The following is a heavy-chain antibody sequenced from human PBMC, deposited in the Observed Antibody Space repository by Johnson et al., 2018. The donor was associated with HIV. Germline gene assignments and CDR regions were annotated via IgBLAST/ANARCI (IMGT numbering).Heavy chain of an antibody. CDR3: TTGLMSAFDM. Sequence: QVQLVESGGGLIQPGGSLRLSCAASGFTFSSYGMHWVRQAPGKGLEWVAFIRYDGSNKYYADSVKGRFTISRDNSKNTLYLQMNSLRAEDTAVYYCTTGLMSAFDMWGQGTMVTVSS. D-gene: IGHD3-16*01. CDR1: GFTFSSYG. J-gene: IGHJ3*02. V-gene: IGHV3-30*02. CDR2: IRYDGSNK.